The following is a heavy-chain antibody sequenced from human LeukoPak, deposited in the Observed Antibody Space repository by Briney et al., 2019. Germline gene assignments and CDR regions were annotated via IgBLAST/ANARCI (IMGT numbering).Heavy chain of an antibody. CDR1: GFTFSSFW. CDR2: MKKDGSQK. J-gene: IGHJ4*02. Sequence: GGSLRLSRAASGFTFSSFWMSWVRPAPGKGLEWVANMKKDGSQKYYVDSVKGRFTISRDNVQNSLYLQMNSLRAEDTAVYYCARGDYFASGSYSDSWGQGILVTVSS. D-gene: IGHD3-10*01. CDR3: ARGDYFASGSYSDS. V-gene: IGHV3-7*01.